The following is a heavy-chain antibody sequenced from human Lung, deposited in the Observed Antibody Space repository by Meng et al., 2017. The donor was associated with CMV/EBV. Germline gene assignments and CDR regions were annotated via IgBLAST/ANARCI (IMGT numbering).Heavy chain of an antibody. CDR1: GFTFGDFL. Sequence: SRRCSGAASGFTFGDFLMTGVRQATGKGLEWVSSITGSGGTTYYAASVRGRFTVSRDNSHNMVYLQINSLQADDTAVYYCARKVSSDYWGQGTLVTVSS. V-gene: IGHV3-23*01. J-gene: IGHJ4*02. CDR2: ITGSGGTT. CDR3: ARKVSSDY.